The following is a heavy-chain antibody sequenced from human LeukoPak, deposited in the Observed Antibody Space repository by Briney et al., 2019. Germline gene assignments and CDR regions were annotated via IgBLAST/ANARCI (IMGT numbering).Heavy chain of an antibody. Sequence: GASVKVSCKASGYTFTDYYIHWVRQAPGQGLEWMGWISAYNGNTNYAQKLQGRVTMTTDTSTSTAYMELRSLRSDDTAVYYCARDWEYDSSGYAWDYWGQGTLVTVSS. CDR2: ISAYNGNT. CDR1: GYTFTDYY. J-gene: IGHJ4*02. CDR3: ARDWEYDSSGYAWDY. V-gene: IGHV1-18*04. D-gene: IGHD3-22*01.